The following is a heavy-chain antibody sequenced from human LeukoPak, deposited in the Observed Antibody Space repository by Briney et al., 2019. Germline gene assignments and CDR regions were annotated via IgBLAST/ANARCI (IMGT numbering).Heavy chain of an antibody. D-gene: IGHD3-9*01. CDR1: GDSIRSYY. V-gene: IGHV4-59*01. J-gene: IGHJ4*02. Sequence: PSETLSLTCIVSGDSIRSYYWNWIRQAPGKALEWIGHIHNNGDIAYNFSLKSRVTISMDTSKNQFSLKLSSVTAADTAVYYCGRWGYFDTGNYFVVDYWGQGTVVTVSS. CDR2: IHNNGDI. CDR3: GRWGYFDTGNYFVVDY.